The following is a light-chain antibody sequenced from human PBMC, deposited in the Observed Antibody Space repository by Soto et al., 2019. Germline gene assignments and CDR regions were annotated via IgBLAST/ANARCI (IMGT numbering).Light chain of an antibody. CDR3: SSYTSSSSYI. CDR1: SSDIGAFNH. V-gene: IGLV2-14*03. J-gene: IGLJ1*01. CDR2: DVI. Sequence: QSALTQPASVSDSPGQSITISCIGTSSDIGAFNHVSWHQQHPGKAPKLIIYDVINRPSGVSNRFSGSKTGNTASLIISGLQAEDEADYYCSSYTSSSSYIYGSATKVTVL.